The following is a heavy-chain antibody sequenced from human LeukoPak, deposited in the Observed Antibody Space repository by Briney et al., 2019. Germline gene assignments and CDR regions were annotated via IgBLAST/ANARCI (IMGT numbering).Heavy chain of an antibody. D-gene: IGHD3-3*01. V-gene: IGHV3-30-3*01. J-gene: IGHJ4*02. CDR3: ARGFNDFWSGSQLEY. Sequence: GGPLRLSCAASGFIFGGYAMHWVRQAPGKGLQWLAVISYDGGKTYYADSVEGRFTISRDNSKSTVHLEINSLRSEDTAIYYCARGFNDFWSGSQLEYWGQGTLVTVSS. CDR2: ISYDGGKT. CDR1: GFIFGGYA.